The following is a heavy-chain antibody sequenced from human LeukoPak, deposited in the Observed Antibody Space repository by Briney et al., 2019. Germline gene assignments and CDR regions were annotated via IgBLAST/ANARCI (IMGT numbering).Heavy chain of an antibody. D-gene: IGHD3-22*01. Sequence: WETLSLTCTVSGGSVSSGNYYWSWSRQPPGKGLEWIGYIYYSGDTNYNPSLKGRVTISVDTSKNQVSLKLSSVTAADTAVYYCARDPSGYFNYWGQGTLVTVSS. CDR2: IYYSGDT. CDR1: GGSVSSGNYY. CDR3: ARDPSGYFNY. V-gene: IGHV4-61*01. J-gene: IGHJ4*02.